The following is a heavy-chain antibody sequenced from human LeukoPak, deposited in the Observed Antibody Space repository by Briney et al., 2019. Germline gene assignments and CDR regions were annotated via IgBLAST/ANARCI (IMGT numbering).Heavy chain of an antibody. CDR1: GYTFSSDG. Sequence: AGSLRLTCAASGYTFSSDGFYWVRQAPPKGLQWVAFIRYDGSNKYYADSVKGRVTISRDNSKSTLYLQMNSLRAEDTAVYYCTRESALILTGYIYYYCYMDVWGKGTTVTVSS. CDR3: TRESALILTGYIYYYCYMDV. V-gene: IGHV3-30*02. J-gene: IGHJ6*03. D-gene: IGHD3-9*01. CDR2: IRYDGSNK.